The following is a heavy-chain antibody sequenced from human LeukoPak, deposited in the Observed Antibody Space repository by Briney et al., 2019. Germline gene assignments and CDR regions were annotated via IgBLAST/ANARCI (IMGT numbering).Heavy chain of an antibody. CDR3: ARDCSGSSCYWIH. J-gene: IGHJ4*02. D-gene: IGHD2-15*01. CDR2: ISAYNGNT. V-gene: IGHV1-18*04. CDR1: GYNLNTYH. Sequence: ASVKVSCKASGYNLNTYHMHWVRQAPGQGLEWLGYISAYNGNTNYAQKVQGRITMTTDTSTSTAYMEMRSLRSDDTAVYYCARDCSGSSCYWIHWGQGTLVTVSS.